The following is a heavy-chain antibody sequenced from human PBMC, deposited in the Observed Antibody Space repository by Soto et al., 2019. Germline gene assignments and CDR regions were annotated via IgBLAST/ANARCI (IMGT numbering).Heavy chain of an antibody. CDR3: ASRNELSGCYGPGPRYNRFDP. J-gene: IGHJ5*02. Sequence: QVQLVQSGAEVKKPGASVKVSCKASGYTFTSYGISWVRQAPGQGLEWMGWISAYNGNTNYAQKLQGRVTMTTDTSASTAYMELRSLGSGEKAVDYCASRNELSGCYGPGPRYNRFDPWGQGTLVTVFS. D-gene: IGHD1-26*01. CDR2: ISAYNGNT. V-gene: IGHV1-18*01. CDR1: GYTFTSYG.